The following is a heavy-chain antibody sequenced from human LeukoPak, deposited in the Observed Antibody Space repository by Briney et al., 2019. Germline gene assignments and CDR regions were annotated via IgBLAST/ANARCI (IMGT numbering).Heavy chain of an antibody. V-gene: IGHV4-59*01. Sequence: PSETLSLTCTVSGDSISSYYWSWIPQPPGKGLEWIGYIYYSGSTNHNPSLRSRVTISVDTSKNQFSLKLSSVTAADTAVYYCARDYAFDIWAKGQWSPSLQ. J-gene: IGHJ3*02. CDR2: IYYSGST. CDR3: ARDYAFDI. CDR1: GDSISSYY.